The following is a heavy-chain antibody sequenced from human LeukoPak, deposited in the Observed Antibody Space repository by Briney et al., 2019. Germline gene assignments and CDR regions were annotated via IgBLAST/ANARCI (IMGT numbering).Heavy chain of an antibody. CDR1: GGSISSSSYY. CDR3: ARDNLPGIAAAGIFDNWFDP. Sequence: SETLSLTCTVSGGSISSSSYYWGWIRQPPGKGLEWIGSIYYSGSTYYNPSLKSRVTITVDTSKNQFSLKLSSVTAADTAVYDCARDNLPGIAAAGIFDNWFDPWGQGTLVTVSS. CDR2: IYYSGST. J-gene: IGHJ5*02. V-gene: IGHV4-39*07. D-gene: IGHD6-13*01.